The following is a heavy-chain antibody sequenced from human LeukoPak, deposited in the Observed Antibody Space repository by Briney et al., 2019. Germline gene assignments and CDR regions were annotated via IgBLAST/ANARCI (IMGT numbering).Heavy chain of an antibody. D-gene: IGHD2-15*01. J-gene: IGHJ6*02. CDR3: AKGVVAATNAAYYGMDV. Sequence: GGSLRLSCAASGFTVSSNYMSWVRQAPGKGLEWVAVISYDESDKYYADSVEGRFTISRDNSKNTLYLQMNSLRPEDTAVYYCAKGVVAATNAAYYGMDVWSQGTTVTVSS. CDR1: GFTVSSNY. V-gene: IGHV3-30*18. CDR2: ISYDESDK.